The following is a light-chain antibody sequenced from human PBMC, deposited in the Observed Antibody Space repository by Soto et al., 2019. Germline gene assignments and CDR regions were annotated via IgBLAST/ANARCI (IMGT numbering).Light chain of an antibody. CDR3: QQYYSYPYT. CDR2: AAS. V-gene: IGKV1-8*01. Sequence: AIRMTQSPSSLSASTGDRVTITCRASQGISSYLAWYQPKPGKAPKLLIYAASTLQSGVPSRFSGSGSGTDFTLTISCLQSEDFATYYCQQYYSYPYTFGQGTKVDIK. J-gene: IGKJ2*01. CDR1: QGISSY.